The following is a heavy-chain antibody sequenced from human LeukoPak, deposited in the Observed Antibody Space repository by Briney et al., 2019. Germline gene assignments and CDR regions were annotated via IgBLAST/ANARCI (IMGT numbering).Heavy chain of an antibody. V-gene: IGHV3-23*01. CDR2: ISGSGGST. J-gene: IGHJ4*02. D-gene: IGHD3-16*02. CDR3: ARDIVRQDYRIIFDY. Sequence: PGGSLRLSCAASGFTFSSYAMSWDRQAPGKGLEWVSAISGSGGSTYYADSVKGRFTISRDNSKNTVYLQMNSLKTEDTAVYYCARDIVRQDYRIIFDYWGQGTLVTVSS. CDR1: GFTFSSYA.